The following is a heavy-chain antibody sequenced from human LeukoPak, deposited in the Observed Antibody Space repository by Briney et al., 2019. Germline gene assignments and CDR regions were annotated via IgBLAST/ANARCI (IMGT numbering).Heavy chain of an antibody. CDR2: ISGSGGST. D-gene: IGHD3-22*01. CDR1: GFTFSSYA. V-gene: IGHV3-23*01. Sequence: PGGSLRLSCAASGFTFSSYAMSWVRQAPGKGLEWVSAISGSGGSTYYADSVKGRFTISRDNSKNTLYLQMNSLRAEETAVYYCEKVGSYDSSGCFDYWGKGTMVTVSS. CDR3: EKVGSYDSSGCFDY. J-gene: IGHJ4*02.